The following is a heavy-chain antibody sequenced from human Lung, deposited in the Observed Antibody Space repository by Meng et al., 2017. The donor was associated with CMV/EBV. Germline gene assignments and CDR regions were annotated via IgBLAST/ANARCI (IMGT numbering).Heavy chain of an antibody. D-gene: IGHD2-2*01. CDR2: IYYSGST. V-gene: IGHV4-31*03. J-gene: IGHJ2*01. CDR3: ARDRTDIVVVPAAIGGGGNWYFDL. CDR1: GGSISSGGYY. Sequence: SXTXSLXCTVSGGSISSGGYYWSWIRQHPGKGLEWIGYIYYSGSTYYNPSLKSRVTISVDTSKNQFSLKLSSVTAADTAVYYCARDRTDIVVVPAAIGGGGNWYFDLXGRGXLVTVSS.